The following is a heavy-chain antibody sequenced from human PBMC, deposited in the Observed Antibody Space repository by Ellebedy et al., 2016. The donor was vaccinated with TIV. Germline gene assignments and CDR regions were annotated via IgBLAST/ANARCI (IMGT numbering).Heavy chain of an antibody. V-gene: IGHV3-30*18. D-gene: IGHD5-18*01. Sequence: GESLKISCAASGFTFSSYGMHWVRQAPGKGLEWVAVISYDGSNKYYADSVKGRFTISRDNSKNTLYLQMNSLRAEDTAVYYCAKDPWDGYSYGFVDYWGQGTLVTVSS. CDR2: ISYDGSNK. CDR3: AKDPWDGYSYGFVDY. J-gene: IGHJ4*02. CDR1: GFTFSSYG.